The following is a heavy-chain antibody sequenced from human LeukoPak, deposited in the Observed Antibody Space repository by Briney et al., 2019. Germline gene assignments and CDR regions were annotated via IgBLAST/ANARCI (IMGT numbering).Heavy chain of an antibody. J-gene: IGHJ6*03. Sequence: ASVTLSFTASGYTFTVYYMHWVRQAHGQGLEWMGWINPNSSGTNYAQKFQGRVTMTRDTSISTAYMELSRLRADDTAVYYCARCEGIAAADYYYYMDVGGKGSTVTVSS. D-gene: IGHD6-13*01. V-gene: IGHV1-2*02. CDR1: GYTFTVYY. CDR2: INPNSSGT. CDR3: ARCEGIAAADYYYYMDV.